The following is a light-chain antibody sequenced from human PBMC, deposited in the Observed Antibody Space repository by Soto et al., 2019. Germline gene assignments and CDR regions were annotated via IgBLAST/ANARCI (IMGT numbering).Light chain of an antibody. CDR2: GAS. V-gene: IGKV3-20*01. CDR3: QQYGSSRWT. CDR1: QSVSRSY. Sequence: EIVLTQSPGTLSLSPGERATLSCRASQSVSRSYLAWYQQKPGQAPRLLIYGASSRATGIPDRFSGSGSGTDFTLTISRLEPEDFAVYYYQQYGSSRWTFGQGTKVEIK. J-gene: IGKJ1*01.